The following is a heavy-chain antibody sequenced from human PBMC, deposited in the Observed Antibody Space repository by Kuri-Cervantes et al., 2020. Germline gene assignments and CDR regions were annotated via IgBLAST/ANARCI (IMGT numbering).Heavy chain of an antibody. Sequence: GGSLRLSCAASGFAFSSSAMTWVRQAPQKGLEWVSSISGSGGDTYYPDPVKGRFTISRDNAKNTLYLQMSSLRAEDTAVYYCARGWVGDYPLGGFDYWGQGTLVTVSS. CDR2: ISGSGGDT. CDR3: ARGWVGDYPLGGFDY. V-gene: IGHV3-23*01. CDR1: GFAFSSSA. J-gene: IGHJ4*02. D-gene: IGHD4-17*01.